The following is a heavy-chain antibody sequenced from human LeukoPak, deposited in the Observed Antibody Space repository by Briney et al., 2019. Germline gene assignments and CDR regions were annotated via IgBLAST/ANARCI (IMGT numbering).Heavy chain of an antibody. CDR2: IRFDGSNK. Sequence: GGSLRLSCAASGFTFSNYGVHWVRQAPGKGMEWVSFIRFDGSNKYYADSVKGRFTISRDSSKNTLYLQMNSLRAEDTAVYYCAKVALNHYVWGSDRSPLGYWGQGTLVTVSS. V-gene: IGHV3-30*02. J-gene: IGHJ4*02. D-gene: IGHD3-16*02. CDR1: GFTFSNYG. CDR3: AKVALNHYVWGSDRSPLGY.